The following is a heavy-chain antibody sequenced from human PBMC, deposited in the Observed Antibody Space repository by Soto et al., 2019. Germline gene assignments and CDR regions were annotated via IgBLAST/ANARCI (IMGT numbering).Heavy chain of an antibody. CDR1: GYTFSSYR. D-gene: IGHD2-2*01. Sequence: ASVKVSCKASGYTFSSYRITWVRQAPGQGLEWVGWISAYNGDTSYAQKFQDRVTMTTDTSTTTTYTELRTLRSDDTAVYYCARTHVPGAPLFDFWGQGTLVTVSS. CDR3: ARTHVPGAPLFDF. V-gene: IGHV1-18*01. J-gene: IGHJ4*02. CDR2: ISAYNGDT.